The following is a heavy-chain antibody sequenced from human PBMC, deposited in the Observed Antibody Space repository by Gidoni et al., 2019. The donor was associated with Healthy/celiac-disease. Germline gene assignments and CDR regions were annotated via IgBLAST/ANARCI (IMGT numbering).Heavy chain of an antibody. V-gene: IGHV3-30*18. J-gene: IGHJ4*02. D-gene: IGHD2-2*01. CDR3: AKDQDIVVVPAALDY. CDR1: GFTFSSYG. Sequence: QVRLVESGGGVFKPGRSVGLSCAASGFTFSSYGMHWVRQAPGKGLEWVAVISYDGSNKYYADSVKGRFTISRDNSKNTLYLQMNSLRAEDTAVYYCAKDQDIVVVPAALDYWGQGTLVTVSS. CDR2: ISYDGSNK.